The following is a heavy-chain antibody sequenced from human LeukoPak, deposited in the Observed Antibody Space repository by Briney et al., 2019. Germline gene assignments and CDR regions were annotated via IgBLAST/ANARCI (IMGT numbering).Heavy chain of an antibody. CDR2: ISGSGGST. CDR3: AKASFGSYYSNGFDI. D-gene: IGHD1-26*01. V-gene: IGHV3-23*01. J-gene: IGHJ3*02. Sequence: GGSLRLSCAASGFIFSSYAMSWVRQAPGKGLEWVSGISGSGGSTYYADSVKGRFTISRDNSKNTLYLQMNSLRAEDTAVYYCAKASFGSYYSNGFDIWGQGTTVTVSS. CDR1: GFIFSSYA.